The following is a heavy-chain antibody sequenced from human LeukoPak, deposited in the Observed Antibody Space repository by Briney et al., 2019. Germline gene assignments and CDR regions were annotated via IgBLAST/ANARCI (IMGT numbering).Heavy chain of an antibody. J-gene: IGHJ5*02. V-gene: IGHV1-69*01. Sequence: SVKVSCKASGGTFSSYAISWVRQAPGQGLEWMGGIIPIFGTANYAQKFQGRVTITADESTSTAYMELSSLRSEGTAVYYCARAYCSSTSCVDGWFDPWGQGTLVTVSS. CDR3: ARAYCSSTSCVDGWFDP. CDR1: GGTFSSYA. CDR2: IIPIFGTA. D-gene: IGHD2-2*01.